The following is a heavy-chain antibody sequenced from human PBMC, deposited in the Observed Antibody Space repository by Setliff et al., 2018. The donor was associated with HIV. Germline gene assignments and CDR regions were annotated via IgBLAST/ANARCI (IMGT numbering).Heavy chain of an antibody. J-gene: IGHJ4*02. CDR2: IYSSGDS. Sequence: SETLSLTCTVTGGSISSNNFYWGWIRQPPGKGLEWIGTIYSSGDSFYDPSLKSRVTTSIDSSKNQFSLKLSSVTAADTAVYYCARGLVSVGITEAGYYFDFWGQGTLVTVSS. V-gene: IGHV4-39*01. CDR1: GGSISSNNFY. D-gene: IGHD6-13*01. CDR3: ARGLVSVGITEAGYYFDF.